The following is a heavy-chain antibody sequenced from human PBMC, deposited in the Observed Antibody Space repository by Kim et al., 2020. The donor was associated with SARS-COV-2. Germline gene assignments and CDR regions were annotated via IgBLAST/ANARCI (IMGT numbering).Heavy chain of an antibody. CDR1: GGSINNYY. J-gene: IGHJ4*02. CDR2: IYYSGST. V-gene: IGHV4-59*08. CDR3: ARHIDYYGSGTYDY. Sequence: SETLSLTCTVSGGSINNYYWSWIRQPPGKGLEWIGFIYYSGSTNYNPSPKSRVTILVDTSKNQLSLKLSSVTAADTAVYYCARHIDYYGSGTYDYWGQGTLVTVSS. D-gene: IGHD3-10*01.